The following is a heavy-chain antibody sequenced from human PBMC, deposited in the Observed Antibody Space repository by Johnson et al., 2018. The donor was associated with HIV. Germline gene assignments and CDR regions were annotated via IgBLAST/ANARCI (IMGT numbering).Heavy chain of an antibody. J-gene: IGHJ3*02. D-gene: IGHD2-2*01. V-gene: IGHV3-7*05. CDR3: ARGTLAAFDI. CDR2: IKQDGSEK. Sequence: VQLVESGGGVVRPGGSLRLSCAASGFTFSRYWMSWVRQAPGKGLEWVANIKQDGSEKYYVDSVKGRFTISRDNAKNSVYLQMNSLRAEDTAVYYCARGTLAAFDIWGPGTMVTVSS. CDR1: GFTFSRYW.